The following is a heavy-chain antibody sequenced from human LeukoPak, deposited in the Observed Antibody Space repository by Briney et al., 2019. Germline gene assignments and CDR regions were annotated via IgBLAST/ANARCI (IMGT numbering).Heavy chain of an antibody. V-gene: IGHV4-59*08. J-gene: IGHJ4*02. CDR3: ARHGGTLDYFDS. D-gene: IGHD1-26*01. CDR2: IYYGGTT. Sequence: PSEPLSLPCSVCNGPFSPYYWIGPRESPGRGREWIGYIYYGGTTSYNPSLKRRVTISVHSPKNHFSLRLTSLTAADTALYYCARHGGTLDYFDSWGPGSLVIVSS. CDR1: NGPFSPYY.